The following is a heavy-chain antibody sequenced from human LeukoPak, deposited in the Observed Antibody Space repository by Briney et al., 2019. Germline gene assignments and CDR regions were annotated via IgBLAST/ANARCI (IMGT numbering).Heavy chain of an antibody. CDR1: GVSISGSSYY. CDR2: IYYSGNT. CDR3: ARAVRYYYDSSGYPTSHYYFDY. J-gene: IGHJ4*02. V-gene: IGHV4-39*01. Sequence: KPSETLSLTCTVSGVSISGSSYYWGWIRQPPGKGLEWIGSIYYSGNTYYNPSLKSRVTISVDTSKNQFSLKLSSVTAADTAVYYCARAVRYYYDSSGYPTSHYYFDYWGQGTLVTVSS. D-gene: IGHD3-22*01.